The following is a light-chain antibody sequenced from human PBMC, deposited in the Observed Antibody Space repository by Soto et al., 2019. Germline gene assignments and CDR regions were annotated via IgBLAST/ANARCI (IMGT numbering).Light chain of an antibody. CDR1: ADDIGAYTY. V-gene: IGLV2-14*01. J-gene: IGLJ7*01. CDR2: EVT. CDR3: CSYTTSSTWA. Sequence: QSALSQPASVSGSPGQSITISCTGTADDIGAYTYISWYQQHPNQAPKLILYEVTKRPSGVSNRFSGSKSGNTASLTISGLQDDDEADYHCCSYTTSSTWAFGGGTQLTVL.